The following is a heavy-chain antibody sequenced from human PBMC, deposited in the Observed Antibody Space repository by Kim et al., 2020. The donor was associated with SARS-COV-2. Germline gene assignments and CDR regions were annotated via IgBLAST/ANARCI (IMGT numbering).Heavy chain of an antibody. J-gene: IGHJ4*02. D-gene: IGHD6-13*01. CDR3: AKDRSSSWSFDY. CDR1: GFTFSDYG. CDR2: ISYDGSHI. Sequence: GGSLRLSCAASGFTFSDYGMHWVRQAPGKGLEWVALISYDGSHIYYADSVKGRFTISRDDSKNKLYLQMDSLRTEDTAVYYCAKDRSSSWSFDYWGQGTLVTVSS. V-gene: IGHV3-30*18.